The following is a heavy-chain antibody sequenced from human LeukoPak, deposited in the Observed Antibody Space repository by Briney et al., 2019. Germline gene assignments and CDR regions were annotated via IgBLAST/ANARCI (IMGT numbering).Heavy chain of an antibody. V-gene: IGHV3-53*01. CDR2: IYSGGST. CDR1: GFTFSSYA. J-gene: IGHJ4*02. D-gene: IGHD3-9*01. CDR3: AREYYDILTGYYREGYSYFDY. Sequence: GGSLRLSCAASGFTFSSYAMSWVRQAPGKGLEWVSVIYSGGSTYYADSVKGRFTISRDNSKNTLYLQMNSLRAEDTAVYYCAREYYDILTGYYREGYSYFDYWGQGTLVTVSS.